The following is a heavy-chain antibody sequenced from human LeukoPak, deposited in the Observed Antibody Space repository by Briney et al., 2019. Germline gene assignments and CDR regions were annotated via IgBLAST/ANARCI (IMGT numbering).Heavy chain of an antibody. CDR3: ARVSAPPDYGDYVSENWFDP. V-gene: IGHV1-18*01. CDR2: ISAYTKR. CDR1: GYTFTSYG. Sequence: ASVKVSCKASGYTFTSYGINWVRQAPGQGLEWMGWISAYTKRNYAQKIQGRVTMTTDTSTSTAYMELRNLRSDDTAVYYCARVSAPPDYGDYVSENWFDPWGQGTLVTVSS. D-gene: IGHD4-17*01. J-gene: IGHJ5*02.